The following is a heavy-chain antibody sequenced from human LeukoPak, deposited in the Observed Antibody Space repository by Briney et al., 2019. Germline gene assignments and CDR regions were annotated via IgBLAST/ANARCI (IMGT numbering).Heavy chain of an antibody. CDR3: AAPSRIQLDY. V-gene: IGHV1-58*01. Sequence: SVKVSCKASGVTFTSAAVQWVRQARGGRLEWIGWIVVGSGNTTYAQMFQGRVTITRDMSTSTAYMELSSLRSEDTAVYYCAAPSRIQLDYWGQGTLVTVSS. D-gene: IGHD5-18*01. J-gene: IGHJ4*02. CDR2: IVVGSGNT. CDR1: GVTFTSAA.